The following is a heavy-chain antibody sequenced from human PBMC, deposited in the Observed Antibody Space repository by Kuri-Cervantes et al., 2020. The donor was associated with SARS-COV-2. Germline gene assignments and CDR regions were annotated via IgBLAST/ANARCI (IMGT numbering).Heavy chain of an antibody. V-gene: IGHV1-2*02. J-gene: IGHJ6*02. CDR2: INPNSGGT. Sequence: ASVKVSCKVSGYTFTGYYMHWVRQAPGQGLEWMGWINPNSGGTNYAQKFQGRVTMTRDTSISTAYMELSRLRSDDTAVYYCARDTAVAGTVYGMDVWGQGTTVTVSS. D-gene: IGHD6-19*01. CDR3: ARDTAVAGTVYGMDV. CDR1: GYTFTGYY.